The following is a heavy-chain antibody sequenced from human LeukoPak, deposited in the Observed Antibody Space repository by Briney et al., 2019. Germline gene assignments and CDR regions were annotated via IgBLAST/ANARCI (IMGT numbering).Heavy chain of an antibody. J-gene: IGHJ3*02. CDR2: SSYSGST. Sequence: SETLSLTCSVSGVSISSYYWSWVRQPPGKGLEYIGYSSYSGSTDYNPSLKSRVTISVDTSNQFSLMLTSVTAADTAVYYCARQSISARRAFDIWGQGTMVTVSS. D-gene: IGHD6-6*01. V-gene: IGHV4-59*08. CDR1: GVSISSYY. CDR3: ARQSISARRAFDI.